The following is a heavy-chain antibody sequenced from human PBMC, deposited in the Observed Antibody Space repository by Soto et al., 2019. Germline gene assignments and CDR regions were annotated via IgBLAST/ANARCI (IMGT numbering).Heavy chain of an antibody. V-gene: IGHV2-70*11. D-gene: IGHD5-18*01. Sequence: SGPTLVNPTQTLTLTCTFSGFSLDTPGMCLSWIRQPPGKALEWLARIDWDDDKYYTTSLRTRLSISRDTSRNQVVLTLTNVDPVDTATYYCSRGYAAPGLWGQGILVTVSS. CDR1: GFSLDTPGMC. J-gene: IGHJ4*02. CDR3: SRGYAAPGL. CDR2: IDWDDDK.